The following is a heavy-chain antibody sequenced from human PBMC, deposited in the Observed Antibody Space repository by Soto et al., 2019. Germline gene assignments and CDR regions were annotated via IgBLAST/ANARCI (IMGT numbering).Heavy chain of an antibody. J-gene: IGHJ4*02. CDR3: AKGFRVRPIHY. CDR2: ISGSGGST. V-gene: IGHV3-23*01. D-gene: IGHD3-10*01. Sequence: EVQVLESGGGLVQPGGSLILSCVASGFTVSRNDMSWVRQAPGKGLEWVSGISGSGGSTYYADSVKGRFSISRDNSRRTLYLQMNSLMGEYTAAYYCAKGFRVRPIHYSGQGALVTSSS. CDR1: GFTVSRND.